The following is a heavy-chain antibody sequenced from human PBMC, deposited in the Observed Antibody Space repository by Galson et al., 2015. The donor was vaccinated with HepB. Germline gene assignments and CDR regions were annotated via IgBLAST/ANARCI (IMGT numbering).Heavy chain of an antibody. V-gene: IGHV3-13*05. D-gene: IGHD3-10*01. Sequence: SLRLSCAASGFTFSSYDMHWVRQATGKGLEWVSAIGTAGDPYYPGSVKGRFTISRENAKNSLYLQMNSLRAGDTAVYYCARGRISGNLGVDAFDIWGQGTMVTVSS. CDR3: ARGRISGNLGVDAFDI. CDR1: GFTFSSYD. J-gene: IGHJ3*02. CDR2: IGTAGDP.